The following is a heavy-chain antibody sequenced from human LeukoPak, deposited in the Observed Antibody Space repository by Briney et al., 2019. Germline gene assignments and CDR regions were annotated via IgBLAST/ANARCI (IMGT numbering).Heavy chain of an antibody. D-gene: IGHD2-15*01. CDR1: GFTFSSYG. CDR2: IWYDGSNK. CDR3: ARGVVVVVAATTEYYFNY. J-gene: IGHJ4*02. Sequence: GGSLRLSCAASGFTFSSYGMHWVRQAPGKGLEWVAVIWYDGSNKYYADSVKGRFPISRDNSKNTLYLQMNSLRAEDTAVYYCARGVVVVVAATTEYYFNYWGQGTLVTVSS. V-gene: IGHV3-33*01.